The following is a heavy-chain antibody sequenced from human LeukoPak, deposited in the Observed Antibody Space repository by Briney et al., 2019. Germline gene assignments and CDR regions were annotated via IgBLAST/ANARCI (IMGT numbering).Heavy chain of an antibody. CDR2: ISYDGSNK. CDR3: AREAVALGYFDY. J-gene: IGHJ4*02. Sequence: GGSLRLSCAASGFTFSSYAMHWVRQAPGKGLEWVAVISYDGSNKYYADSVKGRYTISGDNSKNTLYLQMNSLRAEDTAVYYCAREAVALGYFDYWGQGTLVTVSS. CDR1: GFTFSSYA. D-gene: IGHD6-19*01. V-gene: IGHV3-30-3*01.